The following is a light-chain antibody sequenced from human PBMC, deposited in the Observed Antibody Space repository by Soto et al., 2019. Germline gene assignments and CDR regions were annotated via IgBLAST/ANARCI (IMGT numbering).Light chain of an antibody. CDR3: QQYTNWPLT. CDR1: QTVSNN. CDR2: GAS. V-gene: IGKV3-15*01. Sequence: EIVMTQSPVTLSVSPGERATLSCRASQTVSNNLAWYQRKPGQAPRLLIYGASTKATGVPARFSGSGSGTEFTLTISRLQSEDCAVYYCQQYTNWPLTLGQGTRLDIK. J-gene: IGKJ5*01.